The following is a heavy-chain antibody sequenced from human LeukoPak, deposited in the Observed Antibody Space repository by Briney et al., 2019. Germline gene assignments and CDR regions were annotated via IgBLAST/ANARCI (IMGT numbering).Heavy chain of an antibody. D-gene: IGHD2-15*01. CDR2: ITSSSRDR. Sequence: GGSLRLSCVASGFTFSTYSMNWVRQAPGKGLEWVSSITSSSRDRYYADSVKGRFTISRDNAKNALHLQMNSLRAEDTAVYYCASIQTAATGSGDYWGQGTLVTVSS. V-gene: IGHV3-21*01. CDR3: ASIQTAATGSGDY. CDR1: GFTFSTYS. J-gene: IGHJ4*02.